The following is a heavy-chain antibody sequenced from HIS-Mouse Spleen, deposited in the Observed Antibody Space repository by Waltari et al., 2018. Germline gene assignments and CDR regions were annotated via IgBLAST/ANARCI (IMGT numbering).Heavy chain of an antibody. CDR1: GGSISSSRYY. Sequence: QLQLQESGPGLVKPSETRSLTCTDPGGSISSSRYYLGWIRQPPGKGLEWIWSIYYSGSTYYNPSLKSRVTISVDTSKNQFSLKLSSVTAADTAVYYCAREIPYSSSWYDWYFDLWGRGTLVTVSS. V-gene: IGHV4-39*07. CDR2: IYYSGST. CDR3: AREIPYSSSWYDWYFDL. J-gene: IGHJ2*01. D-gene: IGHD6-13*01.